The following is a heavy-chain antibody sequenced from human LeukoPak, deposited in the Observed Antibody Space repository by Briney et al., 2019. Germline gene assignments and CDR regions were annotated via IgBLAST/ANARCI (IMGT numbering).Heavy chain of an antibody. Sequence: GGSLRLSCAASGFTFSSYAMSWVRQAPGRGLEWVSAISGRDGRTYYTDSVKGRFTISRDNSRDTLYLQMNSLRAEDTAVYYCSTSPSFGSSWYQFNYWGQGTLVTVSS. CDR2: ISGRDGRT. CDR1: GFTFSSYA. D-gene: IGHD6-13*01. V-gene: IGHV3-23*01. J-gene: IGHJ4*02. CDR3: STSPSFGSSWYQFNY.